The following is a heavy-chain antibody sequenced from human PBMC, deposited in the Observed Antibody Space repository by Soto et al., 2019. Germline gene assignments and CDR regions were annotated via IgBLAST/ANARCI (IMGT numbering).Heavy chain of an antibody. CDR3: ARIAECSIITCSFATRFHRRGYYYYYGMDV. CDR2: ISAYNGNT. CDR1: GYTFSNYG. J-gene: IGHJ6*02. Sequence: QVRLVQSAAEVKKPGASVRVSCKASGYTFSNYGITWVRQAPGQGLEWMGWISAYNGNTHFAQKFQGRVTMTTDTPTTPADLELRSLRSDDTAVYYCARIAECSIITCSFATRFHRRGYYYYYGMDVWGPGTTVTVSS. D-gene: IGHD2-2*01. V-gene: IGHV1-18*01.